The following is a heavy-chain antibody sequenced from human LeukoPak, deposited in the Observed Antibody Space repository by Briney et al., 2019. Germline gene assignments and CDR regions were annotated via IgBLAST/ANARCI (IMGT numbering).Heavy chain of an antibody. CDR1: GGSISSGPYY. D-gene: IGHD7-27*01. J-gene: IGHJ4*02. V-gene: IGHV4-61*02. CDR2: IYTSGST. Sequence: PSQTLSLTCTVSGGSISSGPYYWTWIRQPAGKGLEWIGRIYTSGSTNYNPSLKSRVTISVDTSKNQFSLKLSSVTAADTAVYYCARRGDNWGFFDYWGQGTLVTVSS. CDR3: ARRGDNWGFFDY.